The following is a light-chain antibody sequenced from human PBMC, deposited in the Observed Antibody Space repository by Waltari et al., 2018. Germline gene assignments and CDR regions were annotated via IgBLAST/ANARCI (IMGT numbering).Light chain of an antibody. CDR3: CSYAGSSTFGV. J-gene: IGLJ3*02. Sequence: QSALTQPASVSGSPGQSITISCTGTSSDVGSYNLVSWNQQHPGKAPKLMIYEVSKRPSGVSNRFSGSKSGNTASLTISGLQAEDEADYYCCSYAGSSTFGVFGGGTKLTVL. V-gene: IGLV2-23*02. CDR1: SSDVGSYNL. CDR2: EVS.